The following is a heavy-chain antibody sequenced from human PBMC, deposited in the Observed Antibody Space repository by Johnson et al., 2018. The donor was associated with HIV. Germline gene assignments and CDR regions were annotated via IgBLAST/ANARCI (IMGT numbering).Heavy chain of an antibody. Sequence: VQLVESGGGLAEPGRSLRLSCEASGFKFDDYAMHWVRQFPGKGLEWVSGISWNSGSIDYADSVKGRFSISRDNPKKSLYLQMNGLRPEDTGIYYCAKDIVYGVYGSQGAFHIWGLGTMVKVSS. CDR1: GFKFDDYA. D-gene: IGHD4-17*01. V-gene: IGHV3-9*01. CDR3: AKDIVYGVYGSQGAFHI. CDR2: ISWNSGSI. J-gene: IGHJ3*02.